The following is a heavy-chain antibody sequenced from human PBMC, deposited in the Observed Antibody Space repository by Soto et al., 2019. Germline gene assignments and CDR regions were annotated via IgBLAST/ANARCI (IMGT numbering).Heavy chain of an antibody. J-gene: IGHJ5*02. D-gene: IGHD2-15*01. CDR2: IRHKVYSYTT. Sequence: GGSLRLSCVASGFTFSDHYLDWVRQAPGKGLEWVGRIRHKVYSYTTEYAASVKGRFTISRDDSKNSLYLQMNSLKTEDTAVYYCVRGDSSGGGCYSASCGQGTLVTAPQ. CDR1: GFTFSDHY. V-gene: IGHV3-72*01. CDR3: VRGDSSGGGCYSAS.